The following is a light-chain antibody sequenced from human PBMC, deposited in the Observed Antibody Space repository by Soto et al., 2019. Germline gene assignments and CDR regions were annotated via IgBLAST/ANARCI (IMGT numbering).Light chain of an antibody. CDR1: SSDIGGYNY. V-gene: IGLV2-8*01. Sequence: QSALTQPPSASGSPGQSVTISCTGTSSDIGGYNYVSWYHQHPGKAPNLTIYEVSKRPSGVPDRFPGSKSGNPASLTVSGFQAEDEADYYCRSYAGSNNLYVFGTGTKVTVL. J-gene: IGLJ1*01. CDR2: EVS. CDR3: RSYAGSNNLYV.